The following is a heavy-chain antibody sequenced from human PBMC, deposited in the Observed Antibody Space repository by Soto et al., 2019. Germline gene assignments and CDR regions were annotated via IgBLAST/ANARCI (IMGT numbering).Heavy chain of an antibody. J-gene: IGHJ3*02. CDR2: ISAYNGNT. Sequence: GASVKVSCKASGYTFTSYGISWVRQAPGQGLEWMGWISAYNGNTNYAQKLQGRVTMTTDTSTSTAYMELRSLRSDDTAVYYCARDVGGLVLRFLEWLQEPDAFDIWGQGKMVTVSS. V-gene: IGHV1-18*01. D-gene: IGHD3-3*01. CDR1: GYTFTSYG. CDR3: ARDVGGLVLRFLEWLQEPDAFDI.